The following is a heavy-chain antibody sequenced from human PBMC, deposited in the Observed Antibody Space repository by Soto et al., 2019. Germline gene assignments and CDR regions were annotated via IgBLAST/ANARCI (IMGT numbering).Heavy chain of an antibody. CDR3: ARGLGYCSGGSCYHKPGIFDY. CDR2: INHSGST. V-gene: IGHV4-34*01. Sequence: SETLSLTCAVYGGSFSGYYWSWIRQPPGKGLEWIGEINHSGSTNYNPSLKSRVTISVDTSKNQFSLKLSFVTAADTAVYYCARGLGYCSGGSCYHKPGIFDYWGQGTLVTVSS. D-gene: IGHD2-15*01. CDR1: GGSFSGYY. J-gene: IGHJ4*02.